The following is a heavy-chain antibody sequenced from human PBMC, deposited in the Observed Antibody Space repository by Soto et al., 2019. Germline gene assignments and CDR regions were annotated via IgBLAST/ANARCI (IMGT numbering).Heavy chain of an antibody. D-gene: IGHD3-22*01. CDR2: IKQDGSEK. CDR3: AREDYDTGNWFDP. CDR1: GFAFRSHW. Sequence: GGSLRLSCGASGFAFRSHWMSWVRQAPGKGLEWVANIKQDGSEKYYVDSVKGRFTISRDNAKNSLYLQMNSLRAEDTAVYYCAREDYDTGNWFDPWGQGTLVTVSS. V-gene: IGHV3-7*01. J-gene: IGHJ5*02.